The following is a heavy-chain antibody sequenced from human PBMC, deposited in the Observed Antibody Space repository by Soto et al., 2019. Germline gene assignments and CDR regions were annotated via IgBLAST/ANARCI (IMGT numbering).Heavy chain of an antibody. V-gene: IGHV4-59*01. J-gene: IGHJ5*02. CDR2: IYYSGST. Sequence: QVQLQESGPGLVKPSETLSLTCTVSGGSISSYYWSWIRQPPGKGLEWIGYIYYSGSTNYNPSLKSRVTISVDTSKNQFSLKLSSVTAADTAVYYCARVGGPHYYDSSGYPHWFDPWGQGTLVTVSS. CDR1: GGSISSYY. CDR3: ARVGGPHYYDSSGYPHWFDP. D-gene: IGHD3-22*01.